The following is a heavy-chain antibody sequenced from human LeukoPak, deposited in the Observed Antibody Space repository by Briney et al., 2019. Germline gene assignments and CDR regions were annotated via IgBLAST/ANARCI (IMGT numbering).Heavy chain of an antibody. D-gene: IGHD3-22*01. J-gene: IGHJ4*02. CDR3: ASYYYDSSVYYGPFDY. Sequence: SETLSLTCTVSGGSISSSGYYWGWIRQPPGKGLEWIGSIYYSGNTYYNPSLKSRVTISVDTSKNQFSLKLRSVTAADTAVYYCASYYYDSSVYYGPFDYWGQGTLVTVSS. CDR1: GGSISSSGYY. CDR2: IYYSGNT. V-gene: IGHV4-39*01.